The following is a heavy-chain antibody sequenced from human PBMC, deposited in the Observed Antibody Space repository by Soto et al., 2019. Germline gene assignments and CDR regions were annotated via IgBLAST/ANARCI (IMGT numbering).Heavy chain of an antibody. CDR2: IYYSGST. Sequence: RSLTCTVSGGSISSSSYYWGWIRQPPGKGLEWIGSIYYSGSTYYNPSLKSRVTISVDTSKNQFSLKLSSVTAADTAVYYCAIAYCTNGVCYDYYYGMDVWGQGTTVTVSS. J-gene: IGHJ6*02. V-gene: IGHV4-39*01. CDR3: AIAYCTNGVCYDYYYGMDV. D-gene: IGHD2-8*01. CDR1: GGSISSSSYY.